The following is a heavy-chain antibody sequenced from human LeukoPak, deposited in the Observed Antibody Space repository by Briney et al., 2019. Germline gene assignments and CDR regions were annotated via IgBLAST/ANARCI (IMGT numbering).Heavy chain of an antibody. J-gene: IGHJ4*02. Sequence: ASVKVSCKASGGTFSSYAISWVRQAPGQGLEWMGRIIPILGIANYAQKFQGRVTITADKSTSTAYMELSSLRSEDTAVYYCARGRINLPLDYWGQGTLVTVSS. CDR2: IIPILGIA. V-gene: IGHV1-69*04. CDR3: ARGRINLPLDY. CDR1: GGTFSSYA.